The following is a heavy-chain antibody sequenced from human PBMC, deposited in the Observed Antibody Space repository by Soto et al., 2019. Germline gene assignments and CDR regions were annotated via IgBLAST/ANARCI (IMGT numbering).Heavy chain of an antibody. CDR1: GYTFPGYY. CDR2: INPNSGGT. V-gene: IGHV1-2*04. Sequence: ASVKVSCKASGYTFPGYYMHWVRQAPGQGLEWMGWINPNSGGTNYAQKFQGWVTMTRDTSISTAYMELSRLRSDDTAVYYCARCQDSHGDYGLGYWGQGTLVTVSS. D-gene: IGHD4-17*01. CDR3: ARCQDSHGDYGLGY. J-gene: IGHJ4*02.